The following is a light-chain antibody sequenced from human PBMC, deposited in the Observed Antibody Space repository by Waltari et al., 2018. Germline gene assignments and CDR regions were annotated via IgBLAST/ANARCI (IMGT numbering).Light chain of an antibody. V-gene: IGLV2-14*01. CDR1: SSDVGNYDY. CDR2: DVR. CDR3: SSYTSSDTYV. Sequence: QSALTQPASVSGSPGQSITISCTGTSSDVGNYDYVSWYQQYSAKAPKLLIYDVRHRPSGVMDRFFGSKSWNTASLTTSGLQAEDEADYYCSSYTSSDTYVFGTGTKVTVL. J-gene: IGLJ1*01.